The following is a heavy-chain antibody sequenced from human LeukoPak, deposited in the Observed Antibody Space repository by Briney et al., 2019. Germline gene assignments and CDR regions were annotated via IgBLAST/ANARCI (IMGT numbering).Heavy chain of an antibody. CDR1: GFTFSDYG. J-gene: IGHJ4*02. CDR3: AKAGSQQLVRHFDY. V-gene: IGHV3-30*02. CDR2: IHYDGSNK. Sequence: GGSLRLSCVPSGFTFSDYGMHWVRQAPGKGLEWVAFIHYDGSNKYYADSVKGRFTISRDNSKNTLYLQMNSLRAEDTAVYYCAKAGSQQLVRHFDYWGQGTLVTVSS. D-gene: IGHD6-13*01.